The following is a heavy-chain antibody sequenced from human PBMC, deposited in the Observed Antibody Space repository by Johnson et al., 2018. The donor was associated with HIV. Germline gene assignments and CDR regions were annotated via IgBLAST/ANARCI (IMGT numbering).Heavy chain of an antibody. J-gene: IGHJ3*02. CDR2: IKQDGSAK. Sequence: MQLVESGGGLVQPGGSLRLSCAASGFTFSSYWMSWVRQAPGKGLEWVANIKQDGSAKYYVDSVKGRFTISRDNAKNSLYLQMNSLKAEDTAVYYCARVKSYGNWGSRKGGRESRAAFDIWGQGTMVTVSS. V-gene: IGHV3-7*01. CDR3: ARVKSYGNWGSRKGGRESRAAFDI. D-gene: IGHD7-27*01. CDR1: GFTFSSYW.